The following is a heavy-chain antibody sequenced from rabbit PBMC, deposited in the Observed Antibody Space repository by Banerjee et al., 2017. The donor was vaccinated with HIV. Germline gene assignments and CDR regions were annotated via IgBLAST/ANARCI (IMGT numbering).Heavy chain of an antibody. D-gene: IGHD3-1*01. CDR3: ARNTYGDDRYDDL. CDR1: GFDLSSYH. CDR2: INTSSGNT. V-gene: IGHV1S45*01. J-gene: IGHJ4*01. Sequence: EQLGEAGGGLVQPEGSLALNCTASGFDLSSYHMGWVRQAPGKGLEWIACINTSSGNTVYASWAKGRFTISKTSSTTVTLQMTSLTAADTATYFCARNTYGDDRYDDLWGQGTLVTVS.